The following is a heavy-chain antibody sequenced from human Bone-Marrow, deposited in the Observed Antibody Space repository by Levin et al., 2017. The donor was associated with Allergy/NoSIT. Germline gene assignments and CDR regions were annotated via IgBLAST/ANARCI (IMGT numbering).Heavy chain of an antibody. CDR3: ARVALPRYCTSTSCSDSGYYFDY. V-gene: IGHV3-13*04. Sequence: PSETLSLTCAASGFTFSSYDMHWVRQATGRGLEWVSAIGTAADSYYSGSVKGRFTVSRANAKNSFYLQMNSLRAGDTAVYYCARVALPRYCTSTSCSDSGYYFDYWGQGTLVTVSS. J-gene: IGHJ4*02. CDR2: IGTAADS. D-gene: IGHD2-2*01. CDR1: GFTFSSYD.